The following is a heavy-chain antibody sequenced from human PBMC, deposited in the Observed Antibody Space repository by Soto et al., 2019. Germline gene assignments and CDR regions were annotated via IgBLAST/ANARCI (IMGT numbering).Heavy chain of an antibody. Sequence: EVQLLESGGGLVQPGGSLRLSGAASGVSFSNYAMNWVRQAPGKGLEWVSGISHSGSSTYYADSVKGRFTISRDNSKNTLYLQMNSLRAEDTAVYYCAKGSWVHHGSEGGNWLDPWGQGTLVTVSS. J-gene: IGHJ5*02. V-gene: IGHV3-23*01. CDR3: AKGSWVHHGSEGGNWLDP. D-gene: IGHD3-10*01. CDR1: GVSFSNYA. CDR2: ISHSGSST.